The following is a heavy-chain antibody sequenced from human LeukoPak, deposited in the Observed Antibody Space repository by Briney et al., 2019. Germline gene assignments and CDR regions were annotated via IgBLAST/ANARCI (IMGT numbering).Heavy chain of an antibody. CDR3: AAVFGSGYYYYFDY. D-gene: IGHD3-22*01. Sequence: SVKVSCKASGFTFTSSAVQWVRQARGQRLEWIGWIVVGSGNTNYAQKFQGRVIITRDMSTSTAYMELSSLRSEDTALYYCAAVFGSGYYYYFDYWGQGSLVTVSS. CDR2: IVVGSGNT. CDR1: GFTFTSSA. V-gene: IGHV1-58*01. J-gene: IGHJ4*02.